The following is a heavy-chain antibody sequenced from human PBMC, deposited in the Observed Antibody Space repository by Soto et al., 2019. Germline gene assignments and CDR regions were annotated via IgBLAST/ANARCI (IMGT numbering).Heavy chain of an antibody. CDR1: GFTFSSYA. CDR2: ISGSGGST. Sequence: PGGSLRLSCAASGFTFSSYAMSWVRQAPGKGLEWVSAISGSGGSTYYADSVKGRFTISRDNSKNTLYLQMNSLRAEDTAVYYCAKDLAGYCTNGVCYKNYWGQGTLVTVSS. CDR3: AKDLAGYCTNGVCYKNY. J-gene: IGHJ4*02. D-gene: IGHD2-8*01. V-gene: IGHV3-23*01.